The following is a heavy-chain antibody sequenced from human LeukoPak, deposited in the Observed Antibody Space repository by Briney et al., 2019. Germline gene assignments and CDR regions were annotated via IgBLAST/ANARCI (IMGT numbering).Heavy chain of an antibody. V-gene: IGHV3-23*01. D-gene: IGHD2-2*01. CDR3: AKRGDCSGTCTYDY. CDR1: GFTLSNYA. J-gene: IGHJ4*02. CDR2: VGGRGVKT. Sequence: TGGSLRLSCAASGFTLSNYAIHWARQAPGKGLEWVSIVGGRGVKTYYADSVKGRFTISRDNSKNTVYLQMNSLRAEDTAVYYCAKRGDCSGTCTYDYWGQGTLVTVSS.